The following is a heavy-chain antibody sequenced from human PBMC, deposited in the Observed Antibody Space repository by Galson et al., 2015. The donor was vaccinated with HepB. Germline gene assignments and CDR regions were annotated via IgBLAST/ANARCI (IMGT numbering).Heavy chain of an antibody. Sequence: SVKVSCKASGGTFSSYAISWVRQAPGQGLEWMGGIIPIFGTANYAQKFQGRVTITADESTSTAYMELSSLRSEDTAVYYCAKDRVVTAKQDAFDIWGQGTMVTVSS. J-gene: IGHJ3*02. V-gene: IGHV1-69*13. CDR1: GGTFSSYA. D-gene: IGHD2-21*02. CDR3: AKDRVVTAKQDAFDI. CDR2: IIPIFGTA.